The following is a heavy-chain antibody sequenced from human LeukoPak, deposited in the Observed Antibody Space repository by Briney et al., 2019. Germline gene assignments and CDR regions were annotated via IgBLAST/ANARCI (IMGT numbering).Heavy chain of an antibody. J-gene: IGHJ4*02. CDR3: ARRGPSSEYFDH. V-gene: IGHV5-51*01. CDR1: GYTVTNRW. D-gene: IGHD3-16*01. CDR2: IYPGDSDN. Sequence: GESLKISCQGSGYTVTNRWIGRVRQTPGKGLEWMGIIYPGDSDNRYNPSFQGQVTISGDNSIGTAYLQWSSLEASDTGIYYCARRGPSSEYFDHWGQGTLVTVSS.